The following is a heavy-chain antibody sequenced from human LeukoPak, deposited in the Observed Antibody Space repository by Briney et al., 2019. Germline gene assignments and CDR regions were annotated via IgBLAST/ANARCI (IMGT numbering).Heavy chain of an antibody. D-gene: IGHD2-2*02. CDR3: ARVGLVVPAAVLTSHLYYYYMEV. CDR2: ISSSSSYI. CDR1: GFTFSSYS. V-gene: IGHV3-21*01. Sequence: GGSLRLSCAASGFTFSSYSMNWVRQAPGKGLEWVSSISSSSSYIYYADSVKGRFTISRDNAKNSLYLQMNSLRAEDTAVYYCARVGLVVPAAVLTSHLYYYYMEVWGKGTTVTVSS. J-gene: IGHJ6*03.